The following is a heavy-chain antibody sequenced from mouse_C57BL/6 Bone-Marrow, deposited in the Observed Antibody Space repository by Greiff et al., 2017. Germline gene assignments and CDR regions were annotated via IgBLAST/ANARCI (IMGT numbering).Heavy chain of an antibody. CDR2: IYPGSGST. Sequence: VQLQQSGAELVKPGASVKMSCKASGYTFTSYWITWVKQRPGQGLEWIGDIYPGSGSTNYNEKFKSKATLTVDTSSSTAYMQLRSLTSEDAAVYYCARTRPYYGGSGWDYWGQGTTLTVSS. CDR3: ARTRPYYGGSGWDY. D-gene: IGHD1-1*01. J-gene: IGHJ2*01. CDR1: GYTFTSYW. V-gene: IGHV1-55*01.